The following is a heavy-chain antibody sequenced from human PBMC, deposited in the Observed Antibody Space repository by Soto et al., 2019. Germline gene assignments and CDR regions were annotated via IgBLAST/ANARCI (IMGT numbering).Heavy chain of an antibody. V-gene: IGHV4-61*01. J-gene: IGHJ6*02. D-gene: IGHD3-10*01. CDR3: AREGTVYASWHYYGSGDPYYYYGMDV. CDR1: GGSVSSGSYY. CDR2: IYYSGST. Sequence: SETLSLTCTVSGGSVSSGSYYWSWIRQPPGKRLEWIGYIYYSGSTNYNPSLKSRVTISVDTSKNQFSLKLSSVTAADTAVYYCAREGTVYASWHYYGSGDPYYYYGMDVWGQGTTVTVSS.